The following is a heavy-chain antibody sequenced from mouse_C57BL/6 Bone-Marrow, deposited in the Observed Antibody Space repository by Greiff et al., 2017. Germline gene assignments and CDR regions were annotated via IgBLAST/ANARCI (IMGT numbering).Heavy chain of an antibody. CDR1: GYTFTSYG. V-gene: IGHV1-81*01. CDR2: IYPRSGNT. Sequence: VMLVESGAELARPGASVKLSCKASGYTFTSYGISWVKQRTGQGLEWIGEIYPRSGNTYYNEKFKGKATLTADKSSSTAYMELRSLTSEDSAVYFCARGIITTVVARGYWGQGTTLTVSS. CDR3: ARGIITTVVARGY. D-gene: IGHD1-1*01. J-gene: IGHJ2*01.